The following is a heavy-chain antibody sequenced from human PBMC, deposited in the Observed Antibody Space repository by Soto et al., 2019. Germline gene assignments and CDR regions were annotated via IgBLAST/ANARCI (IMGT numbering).Heavy chain of an antibody. J-gene: IGHJ6*02. V-gene: IGHV1-2*04. Sequence: GASVKVSCKASGYTFTGYYMHWVRQAPGQGLEWMGWINPNSGGTNYAQKFQGWVTVTRDTSISTAYMELSRLRSDDTAVYYCARGPTIAAAGTWGDYYYGMDVWGQGTTVTVSS. CDR1: GYTFTGYY. CDR2: INPNSGGT. D-gene: IGHD6-13*01. CDR3: ARGPTIAAAGTWGDYYYGMDV.